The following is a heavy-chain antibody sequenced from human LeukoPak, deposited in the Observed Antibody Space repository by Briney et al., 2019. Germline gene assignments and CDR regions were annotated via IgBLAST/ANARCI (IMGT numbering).Heavy chain of an antibody. D-gene: IGHD3-22*01. CDR2: IYYSGST. V-gene: IGHV4-39*01. CDR3: ARLPGQWLSYYYMDV. CDR1: GGSISSSSYY. J-gene: IGHJ6*03. Sequence: SETLSLTCTVSGGSISSSSYYWGWIRQPPGKGLKWIGSIYYSGSTYYNPSLKSRVTISVDTSKNQFSLKLSSVTAADTAVYYCARLPGQWLSYYYMDVWGKGTTVTVSS.